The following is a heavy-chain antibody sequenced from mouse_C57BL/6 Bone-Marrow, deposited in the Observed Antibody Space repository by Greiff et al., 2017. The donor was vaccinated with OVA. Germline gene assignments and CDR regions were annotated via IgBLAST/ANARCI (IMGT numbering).Heavy chain of an antibody. CDR2: IRSKSNNYAT. CDR1: GFSFNTYA. J-gene: IGHJ4*01. CDR3: VRHYAMDY. Sequence: DAGGVLVQPKGSLKLSCAASGFSFNTYAMNWVRQAPGKGLEWVALIRSKSNNYATYYADSVKDRFTISRDDSESMLYLQMNNLKTEDAAMYYCVRHYAMDYWGQGTSVTVSS. V-gene: IGHV10-1*01.